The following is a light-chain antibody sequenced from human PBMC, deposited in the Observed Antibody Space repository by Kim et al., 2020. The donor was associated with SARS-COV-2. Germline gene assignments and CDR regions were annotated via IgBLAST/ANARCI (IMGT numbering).Light chain of an antibody. CDR1: QSVSSN. V-gene: IGKV3-15*01. J-gene: IGKJ1*01. Sequence: SPGERATRSGRASQSVSSNLAGYQQKPGQAPRLLIHGASTRAIGIPARFSGSGSGTEFTLIISSLQSEDFALYYCQQYNKWPPWTFGQGTKVDIK. CDR2: GAS. CDR3: QQYNKWPPWT.